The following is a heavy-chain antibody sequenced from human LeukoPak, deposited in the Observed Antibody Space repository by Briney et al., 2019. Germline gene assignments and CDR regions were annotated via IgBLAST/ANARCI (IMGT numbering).Heavy chain of an antibody. Sequence: ASVKVSCKASGYTFTSYGISWVRQAPGQGLEWMGGIIPIFGTANYAQKFQGRVTITTDESTSTAYMELSSLRSEDTAVYYCARDPSPYCGGDCYQNWGQGTLVTVSS. CDR3: ARDPSPYCGGDCYQN. V-gene: IGHV1-69*05. CDR1: GYTFTSYG. D-gene: IGHD2-21*02. CDR2: IIPIFGTA. J-gene: IGHJ4*02.